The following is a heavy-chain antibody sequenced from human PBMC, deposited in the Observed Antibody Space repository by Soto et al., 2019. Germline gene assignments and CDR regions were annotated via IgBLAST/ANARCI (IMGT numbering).Heavy chain of an antibody. Sequence: QVQLQESGPGLVKPSETLSLTCTVSGGSITNYYCSWFRQPPGKGLEWIGYINYDGYSAYNLSRKRRVTLSMDASKTQFSLMLESVPATDTAVYYCARHGFGPLHGLVDVWGPGTTVIVSS. CDR2: INYDGYS. D-gene: IGHD3-10*01. CDR3: ARHGFGPLHGLVDV. J-gene: IGHJ6*02. CDR1: GGSITNYY. V-gene: IGHV4-59*08.